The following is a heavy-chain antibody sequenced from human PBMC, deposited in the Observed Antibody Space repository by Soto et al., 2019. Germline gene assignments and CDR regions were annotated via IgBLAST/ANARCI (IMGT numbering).Heavy chain of an antibody. CDR2: IIPIFGTT. D-gene: IGHD3-22*01. J-gene: IGHJ5*02. CDR1: GGTFGSDA. Sequence: SVKVSCKASGGTFGSDAITWVRQAPGQGLEWVGRIIPIFGTTNYAQNLQGSVTISADKSTLTSYMELHSLTSDDTALYYCARDRTDSGYYTNWLDPWGQGTQVTVSS. V-gene: IGHV1-69*06. CDR3: ARDRTDSGYYTNWLDP.